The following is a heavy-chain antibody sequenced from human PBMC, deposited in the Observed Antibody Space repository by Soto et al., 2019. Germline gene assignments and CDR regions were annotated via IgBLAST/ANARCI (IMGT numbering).Heavy chain of an antibody. CDR1: GFSLSTSGVG. Sequence: QITLKESGPTLVKPTQTLTLTCTFSGFSLSTSGVGVGWIRQPPGKALEWLALIYWDDDKRYSPSLKSRLTITKDTPKNQVVLTMTNMDPVDTATYYCAHRRPKIVGYYYYGMDVWGQGTTVTVSS. D-gene: IGHD2-15*01. V-gene: IGHV2-5*02. CDR3: AHRRPKIVGYYYYGMDV. J-gene: IGHJ6*02. CDR2: IYWDDDK.